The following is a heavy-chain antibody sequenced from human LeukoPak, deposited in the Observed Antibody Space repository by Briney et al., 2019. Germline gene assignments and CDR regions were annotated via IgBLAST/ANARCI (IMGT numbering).Heavy chain of an antibody. CDR2: IIPIFGTA. D-gene: IGHD5-12*01. CDR1: GGTFSSYA. CDR3: ASGPIGYSGYEYGMDV. V-gene: IGHV1-69*01. J-gene: IGHJ6*02. Sequence: SVKVSCKASGGTFSSYAISWVRQAPGQGLEWMGGIIPIFGTANYAQKFQGRVTITADESTSTAYMELSSLRSEDTAVYYCASGPIGYSGYEYGMDVWGQGTTVTVSS.